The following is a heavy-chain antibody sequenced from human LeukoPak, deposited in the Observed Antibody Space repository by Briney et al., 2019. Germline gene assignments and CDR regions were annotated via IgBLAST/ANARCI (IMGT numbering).Heavy chain of an antibody. CDR2: ISGSGGST. CDR3: ARRSGGSGPYYFDY. V-gene: IGHV3-23*01. J-gene: IGHJ4*02. CDR1: GFTFSSYG. D-gene: IGHD3-10*01. Sequence: GGSLRLSCAASGFTFSSYGMSWVRQAPGKGLEWVSAISGSGGSTYYADSVKGRFTISRDNSKNTLYLQMNSLRAEDTAVYYCARRSGGSGPYYFDYWGQGTLVTVSS.